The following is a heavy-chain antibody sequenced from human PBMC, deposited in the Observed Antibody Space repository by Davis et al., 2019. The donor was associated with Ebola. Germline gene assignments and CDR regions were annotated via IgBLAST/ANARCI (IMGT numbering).Heavy chain of an antibody. CDR3: TGTVAGVDY. CDR1: RFTFSGSA. D-gene: IGHD6-19*01. V-gene: IGHV3-73*01. CDR2: IRSKANSYAT. J-gene: IGHJ4*02. Sequence: GGSLRLSCAASRFTFSGSAMHWVRQASGKGLEWVGRIRSKANSYATAYAASVKGRFTISRDDSKSTAYLQMNSLKTEDTAVYYCTGTVAGVDYWGQGTLVTVSS.